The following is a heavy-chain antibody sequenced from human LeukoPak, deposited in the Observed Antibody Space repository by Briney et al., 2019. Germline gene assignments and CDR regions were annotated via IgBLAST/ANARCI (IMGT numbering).Heavy chain of an antibody. D-gene: IGHD3-22*01. CDR3: ASGARDYYDSSGSRSWFDP. J-gene: IGHJ5*02. CDR1: GGSISSGGYS. CDR2: IYHSGSI. Sequence: SETLSLTCAVSGGSISSGGYSWSWIRQPPGKGLEWIGYIYHSGSIYYNPSFKSRVTISVDRSKNQFSLNLSSVTAADTAVYYCASGARDYYDSSGSRSWFDPWGQGTLVTVSS. V-gene: IGHV4-30-2*01.